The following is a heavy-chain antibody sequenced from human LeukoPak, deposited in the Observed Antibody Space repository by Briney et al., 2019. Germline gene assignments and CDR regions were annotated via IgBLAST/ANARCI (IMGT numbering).Heavy chain of an antibody. D-gene: IGHD3-22*01. V-gene: IGHV4-34*01. CDR3: ARKANIITMIVVVKSFRGAFDI. CDR2: INHSGST. J-gene: IGHJ3*02. Sequence: SETLSLTCAIYGGSFSGYYWSWIRQPPGRGLEWIGEINHSGSTNYNPSLKSRVTISVDTSKNQFSLKLSSVTAADTAVYYCARKANIITMIVVVKSFRGAFDIWGQGTMVTVSS. CDR1: GGSFSGYY.